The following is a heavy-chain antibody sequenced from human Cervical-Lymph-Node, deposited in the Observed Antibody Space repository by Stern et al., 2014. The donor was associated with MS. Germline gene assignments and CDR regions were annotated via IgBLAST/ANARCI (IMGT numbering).Heavy chain of an antibody. V-gene: IGHV1-46*03. J-gene: IGHJ6*02. Sequence: HVKLVQSRAEVKQPGAPVKVSCKASGYTFTNHHMYWVCTARGPGPELMGIIHASGGSTSYAQMFHGRVTMTRDTSTSTVYMELSSLRSEDTAVYYCARDLTITGSYGMDVWGQGTTVTVSS. CDR1: GYTFTNHH. D-gene: IGHD1-20*01. CDR2: IHASGGST. CDR3: ARDLTITGSYGMDV.